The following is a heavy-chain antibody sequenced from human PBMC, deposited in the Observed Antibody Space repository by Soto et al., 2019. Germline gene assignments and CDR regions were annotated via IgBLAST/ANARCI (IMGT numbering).Heavy chain of an antibody. Sequence: GGSLRLSCAASGFTFSSYGMHWVRQAPGKGLEWVAVIWYDGSNKYYADSVKGRFTISRDNSKNTLYLQMNSLRAEDTAVYYCARDHGEYSSSWYACDIWGQGTMVTVSS. D-gene: IGHD6-13*01. CDR3: ARDHGEYSSSWYACDI. CDR1: GFTFSSYG. J-gene: IGHJ3*02. CDR2: IWYDGSNK. V-gene: IGHV3-33*01.